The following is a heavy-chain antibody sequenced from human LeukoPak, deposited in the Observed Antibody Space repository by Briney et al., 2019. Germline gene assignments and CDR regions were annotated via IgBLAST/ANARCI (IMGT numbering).Heavy chain of an antibody. CDR2: IYYSGST. J-gene: IGHJ4*02. V-gene: IGHV4-39*01. CDR1: GGSISSSSYY. Sequence: SETLSHTCTVSGGSISSSSYYWGWIRQPPGKGLEWIGSIYYSGSTYYNPSLKSRVTISVDTSKNQFSLKLSSVTAADTAVYYCARFTAAISIDYWGQGTLVTVSS. CDR3: ARFTAAISIDY. D-gene: IGHD2-2*01.